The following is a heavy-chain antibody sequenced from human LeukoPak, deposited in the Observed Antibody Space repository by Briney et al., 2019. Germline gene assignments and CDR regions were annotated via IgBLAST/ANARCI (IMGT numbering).Heavy chain of an antibody. J-gene: IGHJ4*02. CDR1: GFTVGSAW. V-gene: IGHV3-11*01. CDR3: ARDLFESTVVVGY. CDR2: ISSSGSTI. Sequence: GGSLRLSCAASGFTVGSAWMSWVRQAPGKGLEWVSYISSSGSTIYYADSVKGRFTISRDNAKNSLYLQMNSLRAEDTAVYYCARDLFESTVVVGYWGQGTLVTVSS. D-gene: IGHD2-15*01.